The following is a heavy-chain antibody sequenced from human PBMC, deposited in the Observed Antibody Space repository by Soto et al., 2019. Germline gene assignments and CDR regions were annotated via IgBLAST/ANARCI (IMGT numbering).Heavy chain of an antibody. D-gene: IGHD3-22*01. Sequence: GGSLRLSCASSGFTFISYGMHWVRQAPGKGLEWVAVISYDGSNKYYADSVKGRFTISRDNSKNTLYLQMNSLRAEDTAVYYCAKETYYYDSSGYDYWGQGTLVTVSS. V-gene: IGHV3-30*18. CDR3: AKETYYYDSSGYDY. CDR1: GFTFISYG. J-gene: IGHJ4*02. CDR2: ISYDGSNK.